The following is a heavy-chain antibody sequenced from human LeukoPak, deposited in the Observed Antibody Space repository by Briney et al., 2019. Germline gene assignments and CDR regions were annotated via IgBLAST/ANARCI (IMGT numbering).Heavy chain of an antibody. D-gene: IGHD6-13*01. CDR2: ISYDGSNK. V-gene: IGHV3-30-3*01. CDR1: GFTFSTYT. J-gene: IGHJ4*02. CDR3: ASEDSS. Sequence: GGSLRLSCAASGFTFSTYTIHWVRQAPGKGLEWVAVISYDGSNKYYADSVKGRFTISRDNSKNTLYLQMNSLRAEDTAVYYCASEDSSWGQGTLVTVSS.